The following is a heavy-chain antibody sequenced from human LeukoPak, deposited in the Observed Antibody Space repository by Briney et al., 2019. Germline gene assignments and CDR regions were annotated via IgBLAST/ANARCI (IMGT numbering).Heavy chain of an antibody. D-gene: IGHD1-26*01. Sequence: GGSLRLSCSASGFKLRSHAMHWVRQAPGKGLEYVSSMSGDGGTIFYPNSVKGRFIISRDNSKNMVFLQMGSLRSEDTAVYYWARMGNGATGGALDVWGQGTPVIVSS. CDR3: ARMGNGATGGALDV. J-gene: IGHJ6*02. CDR1: GFKLRSHA. CDR2: MSGDGGTI. V-gene: IGHV3-64*01.